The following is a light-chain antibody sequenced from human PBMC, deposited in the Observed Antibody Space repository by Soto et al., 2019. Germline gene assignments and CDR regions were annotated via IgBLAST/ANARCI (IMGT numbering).Light chain of an antibody. CDR1: QSVGNN. V-gene: IGKV3-15*01. CDR2: GAS. Sequence: EIVMTQSPATLSVSPRERATLSCRASQSVGNNLAWYQQRSGQAPRLLIYGASTRATGVPARFSGSGSGTEFTLTISSLQSEDFAVYYCQQRSNWPLTFGGGTKVEIK. CDR3: QQRSNWPLT. J-gene: IGKJ4*01.